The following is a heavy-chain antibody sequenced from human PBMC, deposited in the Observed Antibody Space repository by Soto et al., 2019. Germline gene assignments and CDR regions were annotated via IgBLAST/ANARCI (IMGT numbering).Heavy chain of an antibody. CDR3: AKGYCVGGRCYDLDNWFDS. V-gene: IGHV3-23*01. CDR1: GFTFSTYA. Sequence: EVQLLESGGGLVQPGGSLRLSCAASGFTFSTYAMTWVRQAPGKGPEWVSRIGDSEGETTHYADSVKGRFTISRDNAKTTLYLQMNSLRVEDTAIYYWAKGYCVGGRCYDLDNWFDSWGQGTRVTVSS. CDR2: IGDSEGETT. J-gene: IGHJ5*01. D-gene: IGHD2-15*01.